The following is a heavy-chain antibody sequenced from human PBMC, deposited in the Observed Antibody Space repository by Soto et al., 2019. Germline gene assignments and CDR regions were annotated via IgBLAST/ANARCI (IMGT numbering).Heavy chain of an antibody. D-gene: IGHD2-8*02. J-gene: IGHJ4*02. Sequence: QVQLVQSGPEMKKPGSAVKVACKASGGTFNTYAMNWVRQVPGQGLGWMGGIFPMFDVPSYAQRFQDRVTINLDDSSPTGYMDLSRLRLDDTPVYYCARSVGTGGVIGGFDYWGQGTLVSV. CDR1: GGTFNTYA. V-gene: IGHV1-69*19. CDR3: ARSVGTGGVIGGFDY. CDR2: IFPMFDVP.